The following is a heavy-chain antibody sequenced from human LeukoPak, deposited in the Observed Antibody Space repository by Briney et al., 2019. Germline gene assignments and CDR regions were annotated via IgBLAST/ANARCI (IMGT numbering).Heavy chain of an antibody. V-gene: IGHV3-23*01. CDR3: AKCSASYDNDAFDV. D-gene: IGHD3-10*02. Sequence: GGSLRLSCAASGFTFDSYAMNWVRQAPGKGLEWVSFMSGGGAKTRYADSVKGQFTISRDNSKNTLYLQMNILRPEDTDIYYCAKCSASYDNDAFDVWGQGTMVSVSS. CDR2: MSGGGAKT. J-gene: IGHJ3*01. CDR1: GFTFDSYA.